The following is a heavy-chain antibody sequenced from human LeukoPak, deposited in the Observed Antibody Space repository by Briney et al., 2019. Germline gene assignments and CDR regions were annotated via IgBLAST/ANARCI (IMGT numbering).Heavy chain of an antibody. D-gene: IGHD3-10*01. CDR1: GFTVSSNY. CDR2: IYSGGST. V-gene: IGHV3-53*01. Sequence: GGSLRLSCAASGFTVSSNYMSWVRQAPGKGLEWVSVIYSGGSTYYADSVKGRFTISRDNSKNTLYLQMNSLRAEDTAVYYCAGTEEGSGSTHFDYWGQGTLVTVSS. J-gene: IGHJ4*02. CDR3: AGTEEGSGSTHFDY.